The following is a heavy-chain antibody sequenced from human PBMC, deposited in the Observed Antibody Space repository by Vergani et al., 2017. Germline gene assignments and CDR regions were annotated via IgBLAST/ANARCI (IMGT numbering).Heavy chain of an antibody. CDR2: ISYDGSNK. D-gene: IGHD1-26*01. CDR1: GFTFSSYA. J-gene: IGHJ3*02. Sequence: VQLVESGGGLVQPGGSLRLSCAASGFTFSSYAMSWVRQAPGKGLEWVAVISYDGSNKYYADSVKGRFTISRDNSKNTLYLQMNSLRAEDTAVYYCAREWELPGASCAFDIWGQGTMVTVSS. V-gene: IGHV3-30*04. CDR3: AREWELPGASCAFDI.